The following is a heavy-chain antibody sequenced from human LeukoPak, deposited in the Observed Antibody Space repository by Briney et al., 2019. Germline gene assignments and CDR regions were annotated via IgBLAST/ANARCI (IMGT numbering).Heavy chain of an antibody. D-gene: IGHD3-10*01. CDR1: GSTFSDYY. Sequence: AGGSLRLSCAASGSTFSDYYMAWIRQAPGKGLEWISYISHSGNSIYYAASVQGRFTVSRDNAQNSLSLQMNSLRAEDTAVYYCARGRLTRVRAVISDFDYWGRGTLVSVSS. V-gene: IGHV3-11*01. CDR2: ISHSGNSI. CDR3: ARGRLTRVRAVISDFDY. J-gene: IGHJ4*02.